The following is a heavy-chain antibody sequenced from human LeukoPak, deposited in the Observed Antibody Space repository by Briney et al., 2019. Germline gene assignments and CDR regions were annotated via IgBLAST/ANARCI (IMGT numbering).Heavy chain of an antibody. CDR3: ARPRTAEYLLDY. V-gene: IGHV4-4*02. D-gene: IGHD2/OR15-2a*01. Sequence: SETLSLTCAVSGGSISSSNWWSWVRQPPGKGLEWIAEIYHSGSTNYNPSLKSRVTISVDKSKNQFSLKLSSVTAADTAVYYCARPRTAEYLLDYWGQGTLVTVSS. J-gene: IGHJ4*02. CDR2: IYHSGST. CDR1: GGSISSSNW.